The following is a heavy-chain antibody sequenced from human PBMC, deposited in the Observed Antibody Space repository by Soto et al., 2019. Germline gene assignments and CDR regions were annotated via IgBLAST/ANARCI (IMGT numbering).Heavy chain of an antibody. CDR3: ARHFVAVVIKGWGY. CDR2: TYYNGNA. J-gene: IGHJ4*02. D-gene: IGHD3-10*01. CDR1: GGSIDRRNYY. Sequence: SETLSLTCNVSGGSIDRRNYYWDCLRQPTRKGLEWIGTTYYNGNAYYNPSLKSRVSMSVDTSKNQFSLKLVSVTAADSAVYYCARHFVAVVIKGWGYWGQGTLVTVSS. V-gene: IGHV4-39*01.